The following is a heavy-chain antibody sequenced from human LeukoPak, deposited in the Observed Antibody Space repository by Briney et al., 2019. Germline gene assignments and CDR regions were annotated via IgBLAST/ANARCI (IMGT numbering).Heavy chain of an antibody. V-gene: IGHV4-39*07. D-gene: IGHD3-16*01. CDR3: ARVSTGRARLYLDY. Sequence: PSETLSLTCTVSGGSISSSSYYWGWLRQPPGKGLEWIGSIYYSGSTYYNPSLKSRVTISVDTSKNQFSLKLSSVTAADTAVYYCARVSTGRARLYLDYWGQGTLVTVSS. CDR2: IYYSGST. J-gene: IGHJ4*02. CDR1: GGSISSSSYY.